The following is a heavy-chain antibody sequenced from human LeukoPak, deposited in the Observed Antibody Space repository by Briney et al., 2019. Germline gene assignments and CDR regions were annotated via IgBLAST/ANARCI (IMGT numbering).Heavy chain of an antibody. D-gene: IGHD1-26*01. V-gene: IGHV3-30-3*01. CDR3: AKGGSYYENYYYYMDV. CDR2: ISYDGSNK. J-gene: IGHJ6*03. CDR1: GFTFSSYA. Sequence: GGSLRLSCAASGFTFSSYAMHWVRQAPGKGLEWVAVISYDGSNKYYADSVKGRFTISRDNSKNTLYLQMNSLRAEDTAVYYCAKGGSYYENYYYYMDVWGKGTTVTVSS.